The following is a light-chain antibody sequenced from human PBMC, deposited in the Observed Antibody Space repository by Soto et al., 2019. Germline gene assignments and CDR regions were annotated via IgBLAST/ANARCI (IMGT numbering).Light chain of an antibody. CDR3: AVWDDSLNGVV. V-gene: IGLV1-36*01. CDR2: YDD. Sequence: QSVLTQPPSVSEAPRQRVTISCSGSRSNVGNNAVNWYQQLPGKAPKLLIYYDDLLPSGVSDRFSGSKSGTSDSLAISGLQSEDEADYYCAVWDDSLNGVVFGGGTKLTVL. J-gene: IGLJ3*02. CDR1: RSNVGNNA.